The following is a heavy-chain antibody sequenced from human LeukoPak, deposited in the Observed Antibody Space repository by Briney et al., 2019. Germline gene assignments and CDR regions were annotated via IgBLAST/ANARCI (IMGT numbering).Heavy chain of an antibody. CDR1: GFTFSFYS. J-gene: IGHJ6*02. CDR3: ATDYAGNSLWYYYGLGV. D-gene: IGHD4-23*01. Sequence: GGTLRLSCAASGFTFSFYSMNWVRQAPGKGLEWVSSISSDSRYIYYADSVKGRFTISRDNAKNSLYLQMNSLRAEDTAVYYCATDYAGNSLWYYYGLGVWGQGTTVTVSS. CDR2: ISSDSRYI. V-gene: IGHV3-21*01.